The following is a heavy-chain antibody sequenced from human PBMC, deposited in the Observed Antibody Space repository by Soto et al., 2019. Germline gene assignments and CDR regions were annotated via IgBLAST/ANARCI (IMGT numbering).Heavy chain of an antibody. CDR1: GGTFSSYT. Sequence: QVQLVQSGAEVKKPGSSVKVSCKASGGTFSSYTISWVRQAPGQGLEWMGRIITILGIANYAQKFQGRVRITAGKSTGTAYMELSSLRSDYTAVYYCAWVPRRWRQCNWYFDLWGRGTLVTVSS. V-gene: IGHV1-69*02. J-gene: IGHJ2*01. CDR3: AWVPRRWRQCNWYFDL. CDR2: IITILGIA.